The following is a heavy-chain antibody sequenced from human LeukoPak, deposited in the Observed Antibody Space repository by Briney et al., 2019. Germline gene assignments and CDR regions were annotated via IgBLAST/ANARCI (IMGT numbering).Heavy chain of an antibody. CDR3: ARHRPGVPYFDY. D-gene: IGHD6-6*01. Sequence: PSETLSLTCTVSGGSISSGGYYWSWIRQSAGKGLEWIGRIYTSGTTNYNPSLKSRITMSVDTSKNQFSLKLSSVTAADTAVYYCARHRPGVPYFDYWGQGTLVTVSS. CDR1: GGSISSGGYY. J-gene: IGHJ4*02. CDR2: IYTSGTT. V-gene: IGHV4-61*02.